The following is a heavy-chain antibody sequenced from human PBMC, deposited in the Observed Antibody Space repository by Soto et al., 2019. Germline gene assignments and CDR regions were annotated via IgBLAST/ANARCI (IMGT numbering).Heavy chain of an antibody. CDR3: ARSVVVVAATEVNWFDP. V-gene: IGHV5-10-1*01. J-gene: IGHJ5*02. CDR2: IDPSDSYT. Sequence: GESLKISCKGSGYSFTSYWISWVRQMPGKGLEWMGRIDPSDSYTNYRPSFQGHVTISADKSISTAYLQWSSLKASDTAMYYCARSVVVVAATEVNWFDPWGQGTLVTVSS. CDR1: GYSFTSYW. D-gene: IGHD2-15*01.